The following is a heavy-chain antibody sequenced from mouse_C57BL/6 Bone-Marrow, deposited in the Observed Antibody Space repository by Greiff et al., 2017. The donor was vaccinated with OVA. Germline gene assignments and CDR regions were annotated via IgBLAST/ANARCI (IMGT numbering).Heavy chain of an antibody. V-gene: IGHV1-59*01. D-gene: IGHD4-1*01. CDR3: ATTLGRNY. CDR1: GYTFTSYR. Sequence: VKLQQPGAELVRPGTSVKLSCKASGYTFTSYRMHWVKQRPGQGLEWIGVIDPSDSYTNYNQKFKGKATLTVDTSSSTAYMQLSSLTSEDSAVYYCATTLGRNYWGQGTTLTVSS. J-gene: IGHJ2*01. CDR2: IDPSDSYT.